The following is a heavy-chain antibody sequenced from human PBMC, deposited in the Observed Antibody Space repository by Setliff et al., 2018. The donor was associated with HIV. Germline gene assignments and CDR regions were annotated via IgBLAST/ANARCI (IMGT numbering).Heavy chain of an antibody. CDR1: GGSLSSYY. V-gene: IGHV4-59*12. J-gene: IGHJ4*02. CDR2: IYYSGST. Sequence: PSETLSLTCFVSGGSLSSYYWSWIRQPPGKGLEWIAYIYYSGSTNYNPSLESRVTMSVDTSKNQFSLELTSLIAADTAVYYCAREECTSWPRVHYWGQGALVTVSS. CDR3: AREECTSWPRVHY. D-gene: IGHD6-13*01.